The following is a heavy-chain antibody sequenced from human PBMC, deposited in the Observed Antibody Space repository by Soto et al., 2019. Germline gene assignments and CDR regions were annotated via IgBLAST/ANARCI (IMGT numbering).Heavy chain of an antibody. Sequence: QVQLQESGPGLMKPSGTLSLTCAVSGGSITSGNWWNWVRQPPGKGLEWIGEIYHSGSTTYNPSLKSRVTISVDKFKSHFSLRLTSGTAAATAVYYCARYGDYPYFDSWGQGTLITVSS. D-gene: IGHD4-17*01. CDR1: GGSITSGNW. CDR2: IYHSGST. V-gene: IGHV4-4*02. J-gene: IGHJ4*02. CDR3: ARYGDYPYFDS.